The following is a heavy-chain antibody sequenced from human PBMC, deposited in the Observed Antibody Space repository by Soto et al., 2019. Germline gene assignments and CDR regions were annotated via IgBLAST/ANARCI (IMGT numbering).Heavy chain of an antibody. V-gene: IGHV3-11*01. D-gene: IGHD6-13*01. Sequence: GGSLRLSCAASGFSFSDYYMSWIRQAPGKGLEWVSSISSSGTTIYYADSVKGRFTISRDNAKNLLYLQMNSLRAEDTAVYYCARDHSIAIAYWGQGTLVTVSS. CDR3: ARDHSIAIAY. J-gene: IGHJ4*02. CDR1: GFSFSDYY. CDR2: ISSSGTTI.